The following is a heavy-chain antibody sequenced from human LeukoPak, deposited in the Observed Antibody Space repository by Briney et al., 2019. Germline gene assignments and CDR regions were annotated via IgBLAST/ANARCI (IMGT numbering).Heavy chain of an antibody. CDR3: VRDLGRVWGYYGY. D-gene: IGHD3-16*01. CDR2: IKQDGSEK. J-gene: IGHJ4*02. Sequence: AGGSLRLSCAASGFTFSSYWMSWVRQAPGKGLEWVANIKQDGSEKYCVDSVKGRFTISRDDAKNSLYLQLNSLRAEDTAVYYCVRDLGRVWGYYGYWGQGTLVTVSS. CDR1: GFTFSSYW. V-gene: IGHV3-7*01.